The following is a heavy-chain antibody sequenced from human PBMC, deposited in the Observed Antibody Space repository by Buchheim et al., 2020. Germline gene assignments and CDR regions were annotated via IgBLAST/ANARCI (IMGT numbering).Heavy chain of an antibody. V-gene: IGHV1-2*04. CDR1: GYTFTGYY. CDR2: INPNSGGT. CDR3: ARGSTVTTNYYGMDV. Sequence: QVQLVQSGAEVKKPGASVKVSCKASGYTFTGYYMHWVRQAPGQGLEWMGWINPNSGGTNYAQQFQGWVTMTRDTSISTAYMELSRLRSDDTAVYYCARGSTVTTNYYGMDVWGQGTT. D-gene: IGHD4-17*01. J-gene: IGHJ6*02.